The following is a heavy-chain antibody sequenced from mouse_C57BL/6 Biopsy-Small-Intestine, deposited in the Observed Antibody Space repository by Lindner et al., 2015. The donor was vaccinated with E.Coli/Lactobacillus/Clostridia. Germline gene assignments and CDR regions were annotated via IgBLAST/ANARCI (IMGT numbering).Heavy chain of an antibody. CDR1: GYTFSNNG. D-gene: IGHD1-1*01. Sequence: SVKVSCKASGYTFSNNGISWVRQAPGQGLEWMGWVNGYYGTTNYAHKFQGRVTLTRDPSTRTAYMELKSLRSDDTAVYYCAREDSSTWNILDSWGQGTLVTVSS. J-gene: IGHJ4*01. V-gene: IGHV1-39*01. CDR3: AREDSSTWNILDS. CDR2: VNGYYGTT.